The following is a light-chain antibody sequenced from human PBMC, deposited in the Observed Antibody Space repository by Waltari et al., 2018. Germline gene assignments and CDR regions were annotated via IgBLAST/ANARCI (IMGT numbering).Light chain of an antibody. CDR3: QQYDYWPWT. CDR1: HSVRST. J-gene: IGKJ1*01. Sequence: CRASHSVRSTFAWFQQKPGQPPRLLIYGTSTRATGIPARFTGSGSGTEFSLLISSLQPEDFATYYCQQYDYWPWTFGQGTRVETK. V-gene: IGKV3D-15*01. CDR2: GTS.